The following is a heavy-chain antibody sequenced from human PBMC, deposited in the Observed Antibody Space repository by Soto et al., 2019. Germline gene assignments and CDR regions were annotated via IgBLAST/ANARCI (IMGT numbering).Heavy chain of an antibody. CDR2: ISGSGGST. CDR1: GFTFNIYA. V-gene: IGHV3-23*01. CDR3: AKAGVDTAMANPWY. D-gene: IGHD5-18*01. J-gene: IGHJ4*02. Sequence: EVQLLESGGGLVQPGGSLRLSCAASGFTFNIYAMSWVRQAPGKGLEWVSAISGSGGSTYYADSVKGRFTISRDNSKNTLYLQMNSLRAEDTAVYYCAKAGVDTAMANPWYWGQGTLVTVSS.